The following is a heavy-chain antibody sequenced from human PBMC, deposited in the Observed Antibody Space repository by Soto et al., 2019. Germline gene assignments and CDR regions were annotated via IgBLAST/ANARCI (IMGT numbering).Heavy chain of an antibody. CDR3: AASILTTGGFDY. CDR1: GFTVSSNY. J-gene: IGHJ4*02. Sequence: GGSLRLSCAASGFTVSSNYMIWVRQAPGKGLEWASAISIGGSTSYADSVKGRFTISRDSSKNTLYLQMNSVRAEDTAVYYCAASILTTGGFDYWGQGTLVTVSS. V-gene: IGHV3-53*01. D-gene: IGHD2-8*02. CDR2: ISIGGST.